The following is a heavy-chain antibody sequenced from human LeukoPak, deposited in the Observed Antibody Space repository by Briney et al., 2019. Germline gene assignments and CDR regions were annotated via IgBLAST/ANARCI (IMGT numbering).Heavy chain of an antibody. CDR1: GFSLSTSGVG. D-gene: IGHD3-16*02. J-gene: IGHJ4*02. CDR3: AQRQPRSGRYRVYYFDY. V-gene: IGHV2-5*02. CDR2: IYWDDDK. Sequence: SGPTLVNPTQTLTLTCTFSGFSLSTSGVGVGWIRQPPGKALEWLALIYWDDDKRYSPSLRSRLTITKDTSKNLVVLTMTSMDPVDTATYYCAQRQPRSGRYRVYYFDYWGQGTLVTVSS.